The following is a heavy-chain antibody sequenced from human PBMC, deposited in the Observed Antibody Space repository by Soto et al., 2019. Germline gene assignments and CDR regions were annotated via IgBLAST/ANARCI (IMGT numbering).Heavy chain of an antibody. CDR2: ISSSSSTI. J-gene: IGHJ6*02. V-gene: IGHV3-48*02. D-gene: IGHD3-3*01. CDR1: GFTFSSYS. Sequence: GGSLRLSCAASGFTFSSYSMNWVRQAPGKGLEWVSYISSSSSTIYYADSVKGRFTISRDKAKNSLYLQMNSLRDEDTAVYYCASVPRITIFGVVIPGYGMDVWGQGTTVTVSS. CDR3: ASVPRITIFGVVIPGYGMDV.